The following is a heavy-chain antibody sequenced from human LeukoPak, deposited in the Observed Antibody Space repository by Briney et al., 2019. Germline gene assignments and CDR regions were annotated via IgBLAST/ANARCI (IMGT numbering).Heavy chain of an antibody. CDR2: ISGSGGST. V-gene: IGHV3-23*01. J-gene: IGHJ4*02. CDR3: AKDSFGEIQLWLGAFDY. D-gene: IGHD5-18*01. Sequence: SGASLRLSCAASGFTFSSYAMSWVRQAPGKGLEWVSAISGSGGSTYYADSVKGRFTISRDNSKNTLYLQMNSLRAEDTAVYYCAKDSFGEIQLWLGAFDYWGQGTLVTVSS. CDR1: GFTFSSYA.